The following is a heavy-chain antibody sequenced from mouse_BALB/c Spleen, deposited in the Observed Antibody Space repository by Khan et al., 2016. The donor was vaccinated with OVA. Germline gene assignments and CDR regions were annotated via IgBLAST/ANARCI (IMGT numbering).Heavy chain of an antibody. J-gene: IGHJ3*01. D-gene: IGHD2-10*02. CDR1: GYTFTSYW. CDR2: INPSTGYT. V-gene: IGHV1-7*01. CDR3: ARRGLYGIFAY. Sequence: QVQLKESGAELAKPGASVKMSCKASGYTFTSYWMHWVKQRPGQGLEWIGYINPSTGYTEYNQKFKDKVTLSTDKSSSTAYMQLSSLTYEDSAVSSCARRGLYGIFAYWDQGTLVTVAA.